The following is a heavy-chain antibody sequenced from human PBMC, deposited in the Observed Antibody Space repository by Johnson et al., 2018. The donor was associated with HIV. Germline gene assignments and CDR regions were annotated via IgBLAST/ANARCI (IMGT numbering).Heavy chain of an antibody. CDR1: GFTFSNYG. CDR3: ARCRDAYTLLSAFDI. Sequence: QVQLVESGGGLIQPGGSLRLSCAASGFTFSNYGMHWVRQAPGKGLEWVAFLRYDGSIKYYLDSVKGRFTISRDNSKNTLYLQMGSLRAEDMAVYFCARCRDAYTLLSAFDIWGQGTMVTVSS. D-gene: IGHD5-24*01. CDR2: LRYDGSIK. J-gene: IGHJ3*02. V-gene: IGHV3-30*02.